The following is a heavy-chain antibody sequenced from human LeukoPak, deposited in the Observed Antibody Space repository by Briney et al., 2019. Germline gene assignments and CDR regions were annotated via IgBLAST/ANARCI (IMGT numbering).Heavy chain of an antibody. Sequence: SQTLSLTCTVSGGSVSSGDYYWSWIRQPPGKGLEWIGYIYYSGSTYYNPSLKSRVTISVDTSKNQFSLKLSSVTAADTAVYYCASSTPSRAFDIWGQGTMVTVSS. CDR1: GGSVSSGDYY. J-gene: IGHJ3*02. CDR3: ASSTPSRAFDI. D-gene: IGHD2-2*01. V-gene: IGHV4-30-4*08. CDR2: IYYSGST.